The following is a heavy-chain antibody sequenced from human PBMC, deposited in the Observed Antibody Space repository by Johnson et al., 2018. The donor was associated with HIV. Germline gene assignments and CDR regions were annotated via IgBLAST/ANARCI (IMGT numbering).Heavy chain of an antibody. CDR2: VSNYGGDT. V-gene: IGHV3-74*01. J-gene: IGHJ3*02. Sequence: VQLVESGGGLVQPGGSLRLSCAVSGFTFSNYWMHWVRQAPGKGLVWVSRVSNYGGDTIYADSVKGRFTISRDNAKNTLYLQMNSLRAEDTAMYFCARGGAFHAFDIWGHGTTVTVSS. CDR3: ARGGAFHAFDI. D-gene: IGHD3-3*02. CDR1: GFTFSNYW.